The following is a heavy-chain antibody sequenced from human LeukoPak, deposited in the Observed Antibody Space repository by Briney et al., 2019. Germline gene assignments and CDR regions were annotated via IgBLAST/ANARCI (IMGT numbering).Heavy chain of an antibody. CDR2: IHPNGHDT. CDR1: GYAFSDHH. J-gene: IGHJ4*02. D-gene: IGHD3-10*01. Sequence: ASVKVSCKASGYAFSDHHILWVRQAPGQGLEWMGWIHPNGHDTKYAQKFQGRMTMTTDTSISTAYMELNRVTSDDTAVYYCSGHYGPGPVWGQGTLITASS. CDR3: SGHYGPGPV. V-gene: IGHV1-2*02.